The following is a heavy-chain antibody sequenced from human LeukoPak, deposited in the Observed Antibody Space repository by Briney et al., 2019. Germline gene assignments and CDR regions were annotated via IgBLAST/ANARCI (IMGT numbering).Heavy chain of an antibody. CDR2: ISGSGGST. CDR1: GFTFSNSA. J-gene: IGHJ4*02. V-gene: IGHV3-23*01. D-gene: IGHD5-18*01. Sequence: PGGSLRLSCAASGFTFSNSALSWVRQAPGKGLEWVSDISGSGGSTYYADSVKGRFTISRDNSKNTLYLRMNSLRAEDTAVYYCAKRIQSAMATGYWGQGTLVTVSS. CDR3: AKRIQSAMATGY.